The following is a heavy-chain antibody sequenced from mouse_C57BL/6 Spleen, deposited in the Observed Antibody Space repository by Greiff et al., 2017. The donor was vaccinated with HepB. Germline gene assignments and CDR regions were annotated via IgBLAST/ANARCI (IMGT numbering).Heavy chain of an antibody. Sequence: VQLQQPGAELVRPGSSVKLSCKASGYTFTSYWMHWVKQRPIQGLEWIGNIDPSDSETHYNQKFKDKATLTVDKSSSTAYMQLSSLTSEDSAVYYCARSGDYYAYYFDDWGQGTTLTVSS. J-gene: IGHJ2*01. D-gene: IGHD1-1*01. CDR3: ARSGDYYAYYFDD. CDR2: IDPSDSET. V-gene: IGHV1-52*01. CDR1: GYTFTSYW.